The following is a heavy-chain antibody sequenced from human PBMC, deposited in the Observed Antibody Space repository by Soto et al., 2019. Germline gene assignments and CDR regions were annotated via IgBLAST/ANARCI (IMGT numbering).Heavy chain of an antibody. CDR2: IIPIFGTA. V-gene: IGHV1-69*01. CDR3: ARGRLSLAIVATIRNYYYYGMDV. J-gene: IGHJ6*02. Sequence: QVQLVQSGAEVKKPGSSVKVSCKASGGTFSSYAISWVRQAPGQGLEWMGGIIPIFGTANYAQKFQGRVTITADESTSTADMELSSLRSEDTAVYYCARGRLSLAIVATIRNYYYYGMDVWGQGTTVTVSS. CDR1: GGTFSSYA. D-gene: IGHD5-12*01.